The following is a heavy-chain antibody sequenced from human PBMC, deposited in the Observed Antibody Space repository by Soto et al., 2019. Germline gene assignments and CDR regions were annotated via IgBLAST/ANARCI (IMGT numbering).Heavy chain of an antibody. CDR2: IIPIFGTA. J-gene: IGHJ6*02. Sequence: SVKVSCKASGGTFSSYAISCVRQAPGQGLEWMGGIIPIFGTANYAQKFQGRVTITADESTSTAYMELSSLRSEDTAVYYCARGYSGSYIGYYGMDVWGQGTTVTVSS. V-gene: IGHV1-69*13. D-gene: IGHD1-26*01. CDR1: GGTFSSYA. CDR3: ARGYSGSYIGYYGMDV.